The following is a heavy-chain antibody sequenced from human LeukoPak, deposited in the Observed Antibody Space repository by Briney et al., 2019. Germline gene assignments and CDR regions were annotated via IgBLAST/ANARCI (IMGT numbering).Heavy chain of an antibody. CDR3: ARDADYYGSGSPGTMVDY. D-gene: IGHD3-10*01. CDR1: GGTFSSYA. Sequence: GASVKVSCKASGGTFSSYAISWVRQAPGQGLEWMGGIIPIFGTANYAQKFQGRVTITTDESTSTAYMELSSLRSDDTAGYYCARDADYYGSGSPGTMVDYWGQGTLVTVS. CDR2: IIPIFGTA. V-gene: IGHV1-69*05. J-gene: IGHJ4*02.